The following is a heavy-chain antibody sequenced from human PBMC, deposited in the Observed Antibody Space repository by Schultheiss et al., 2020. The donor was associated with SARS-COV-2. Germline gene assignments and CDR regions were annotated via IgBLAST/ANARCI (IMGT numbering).Heavy chain of an antibody. J-gene: IGHJ6*03. CDR2: INSDGSST. Sequence: GGSLRLSCAASGFTFSSYWMHWVRQAPGKGLVWVSRINSDGSSTSYADSVKGRFTISRDNAKNTLYLQMNSLRAEDTAVYYCASFPGDCSSTSCPSYMDVWGKGTTVTVSS. V-gene: IGHV3-74*01. D-gene: IGHD2-2*01. CDR1: GFTFSSYW. CDR3: ASFPGDCSSTSCPSYMDV.